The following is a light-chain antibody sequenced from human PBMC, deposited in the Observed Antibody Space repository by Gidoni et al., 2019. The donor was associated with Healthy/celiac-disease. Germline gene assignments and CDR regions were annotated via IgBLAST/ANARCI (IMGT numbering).Light chain of an antibody. J-gene: IGKJ2*04. V-gene: IGKV1-39*01. CDR3: QQSYSTPRS. CDR2: AAS. Sequence: QMTHSPSSLSASVGDRVTITCRASQSISSYLNWYQQKPGKAPKLLIYAASSLQSGVPSRFSGSGSGTDFTLTISSLQPEDFATYYCQQSYSTPRSFGQGTKLEIK. CDR1: QSISSY.